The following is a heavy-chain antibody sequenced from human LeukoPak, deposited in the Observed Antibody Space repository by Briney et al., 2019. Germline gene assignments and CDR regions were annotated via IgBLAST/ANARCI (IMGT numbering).Heavy chain of an antibody. D-gene: IGHD2-15*01. CDR3: ARHGRNNDY. J-gene: IGHJ4*02. CDR1: GGSIISSSYY. Sequence: SETLSLTCTVSGGSIISSSYYWGWIRQPPGKGLEWIGSIYYSGSTYYNPSLKSRVTISVDTPKNQFSLKLSSVTAADTAVYYCARHGRNNDYWGQGTLVTVSS. CDR2: IYYSGST. V-gene: IGHV4-39*01.